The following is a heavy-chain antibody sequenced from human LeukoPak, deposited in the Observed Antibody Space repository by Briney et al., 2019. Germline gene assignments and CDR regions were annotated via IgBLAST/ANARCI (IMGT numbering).Heavy chain of an antibody. CDR2: IYYSGST. V-gene: IGHV4-39*01. CDR1: GDSITSGSYY. J-gene: IGHJ3*02. D-gene: IGHD3-3*01. CDR3: ARHPGVTIFGVVSSYAFDI. Sequence: SQTLSLTCAVSGDSITSGSYYWAWIRQPPGKGLEWIGSIYYSGSTYYNPSLKSRVTISVDTSKDQFSLKLSSVTAADTAVYYCARHPGVTIFGVVSSYAFDIWGQGTMVTVSS.